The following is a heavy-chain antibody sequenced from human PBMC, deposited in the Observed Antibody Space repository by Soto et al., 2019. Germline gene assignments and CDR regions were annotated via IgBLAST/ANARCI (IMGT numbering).Heavy chain of an antibody. CDR2: MFYSVAT. CDR1: GGSISDTSYC. D-gene: IGHD2-15*01. V-gene: IGHV4-39*01. CDR3: ARHKSGSDWLDP. Sequence: SHTLSLTCTVAGGSISDTSYCWGWIRQPPGKGLQWIGCMFYSVATYYNPSLKNRVTLSVDTSNNEFSLKLVSVTAPDTAVYYCARHKSGSDWLDPWGQGTLVTVSS. J-gene: IGHJ5*02.